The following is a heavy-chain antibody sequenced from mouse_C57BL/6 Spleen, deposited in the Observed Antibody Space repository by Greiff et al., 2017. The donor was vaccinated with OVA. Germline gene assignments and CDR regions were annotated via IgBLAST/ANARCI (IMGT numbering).Heavy chain of an antibody. D-gene: IGHD2-4*01. Sequence: VQLQQSGAELVRPGTSVKMSCKASGYTFTNYWIGWAKQRPGHGLEWIGDIYPGGGYTNYNEKFKGKATLTADKSSSTAYMQFSSLTSEDSAIYYCARSGDYDYEYYFDYWGQGTTLTVSS. CDR3: ARSGDYDYEYYFDY. J-gene: IGHJ2*01. V-gene: IGHV1-63*01. CDR2: IYPGGGYT. CDR1: GYTFTNYW.